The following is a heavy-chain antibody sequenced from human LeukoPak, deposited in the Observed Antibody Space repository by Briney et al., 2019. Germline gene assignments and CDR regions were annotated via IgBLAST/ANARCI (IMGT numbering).Heavy chain of an antibody. D-gene: IGHD3-3*01. CDR1: GYSISSGYY. CDR3: ARRDDFWSGYPFDY. CDR2: IDHIGST. V-gene: IGHV4-38-2*02. J-gene: IGHJ4*02. Sequence: SETLSLTCTVSGYSISSGYYWGWIRQPPGKGLEWIGSIDHIGSTYYNPSLKSRVTISVDTSKNQFSLKLSSVTAADTAVYYCARRDDFWSGYPFDYWGQGTLVTVSS.